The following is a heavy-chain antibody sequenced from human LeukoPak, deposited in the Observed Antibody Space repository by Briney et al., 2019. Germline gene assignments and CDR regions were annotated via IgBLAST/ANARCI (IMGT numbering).Heavy chain of an antibody. V-gene: IGHV3-7*01. CDR1: GFTFSGHW. Sequence: PGGSLRLSCAASGFTFSGHWMSWVRQAPGKGLEWVANINQGGSDKYYVDSVKGRFTISRDNAKNSLYLQMNTLRAEDTAVYYCARDPGVPAAGTHLLYYFDYWGQGTLVTVSS. D-gene: IGHD6-13*01. J-gene: IGHJ4*02. CDR3: ARDPGVPAAGTHLLYYFDY. CDR2: INQGGSDK.